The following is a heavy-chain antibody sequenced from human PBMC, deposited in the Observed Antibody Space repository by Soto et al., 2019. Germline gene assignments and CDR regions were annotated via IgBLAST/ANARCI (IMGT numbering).Heavy chain of an antibody. CDR2: IYYSGST. D-gene: IGHD1-7*01. V-gene: IGHV4-59*08. J-gene: IGHJ4*02. Sequence: PSETLSLTCTVSGGSISSYYWSWIRQPPGKGLEWIGYIYYSGSTNYNPSLKSRVTISVDTSKNQFSLKLSSVTAADTAVYYCAGQWCITGTPYYFDGWGQGNLVPVSS. CDR1: GGSISSYY. CDR3: AGQWCITGTPYYFDG.